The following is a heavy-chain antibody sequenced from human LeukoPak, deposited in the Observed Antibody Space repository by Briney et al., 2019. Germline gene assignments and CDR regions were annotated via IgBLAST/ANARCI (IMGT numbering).Heavy chain of an antibody. D-gene: IGHD3-22*01. V-gene: IGHV1-18*01. J-gene: IGHJ3*02. CDR3: ATVSESYDSSGYQTRGAFDI. CDR2: ISAYNGNT. Sequence: ASVKVSCKASGYTFTSYGISWVRQAPGQGLEWMGWISAYNGNTNYAQKLQGRVTMTTDTSTSTAYMELRSLRSDDTAVYYCATVSESYDSSGYQTRGAFDIWGQGTMVTVSS. CDR1: GYTFTSYG.